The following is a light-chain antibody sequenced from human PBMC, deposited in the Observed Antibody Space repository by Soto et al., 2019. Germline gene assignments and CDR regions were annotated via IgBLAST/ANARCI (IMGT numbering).Light chain of an antibody. V-gene: IGKV3-20*01. CDR2: GAS. J-gene: IGKJ3*01. Sequence: EIVLTQSPGTLSLSPGERATLSCRASQSVSSNYLAWYHQKPGQAPRLLIYGASTRATGIPDRFSGSGSGTDFSLTISRLEPEDFAVYSCLQYGNSPFTFGPGTKVDV. CDR1: QSVSSNY. CDR3: LQYGNSPFT.